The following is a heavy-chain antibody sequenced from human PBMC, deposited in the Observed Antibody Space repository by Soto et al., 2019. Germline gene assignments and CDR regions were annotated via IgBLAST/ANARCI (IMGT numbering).Heavy chain of an antibody. CDR3: AKASSGYSYGFDY. D-gene: IGHD5-18*01. Sequence: QVQLVESGGGVVQPGRSLRLSCAASGFTFSSYGMHWVRQAPGKGLEWVAVISYDGSNKYYADSVKGRFTISRDNSKNTRYLQMNSLRAEDTAVYYCAKASSGYSYGFDYWGQGTLVTVSS. V-gene: IGHV3-30*18. J-gene: IGHJ4*02. CDR2: ISYDGSNK. CDR1: GFTFSSYG.